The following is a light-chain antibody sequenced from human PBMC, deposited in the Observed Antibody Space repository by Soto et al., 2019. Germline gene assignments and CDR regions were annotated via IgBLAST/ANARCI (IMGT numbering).Light chain of an antibody. Sequence: ALTQPRSVSGSPGQSVTLSCTGTSSDVGAYNYVSWYQQHPGQVPKLIIYDVSKWPSGVPDRFSGSKSGNTASLTISGLQAEDEADYYCCSYAGSYSFVFGSGTKVTVL. CDR2: DVS. CDR1: SSDVGAYNY. V-gene: IGLV2-11*01. CDR3: CSYAGSYSFV. J-gene: IGLJ1*01.